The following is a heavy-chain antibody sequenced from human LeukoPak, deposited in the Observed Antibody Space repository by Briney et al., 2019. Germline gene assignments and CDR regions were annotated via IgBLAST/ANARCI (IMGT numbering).Heavy chain of an antibody. CDR3: ARGYTGYVAWFEP. V-gene: IGHV3-66*02. J-gene: IGHJ5*02. CDR2: IYAGGLT. Sequence: PGGSLRLSCAASGFTVSDSYLTWVRQAPGKGLEWVALIYAGGLTYYADSVKGRFTISRDNSRNTMHLQMNSLRSEDTAVYYCARGYTGYVAWFEPWGQGTLVTVSS. D-gene: IGHD5-12*01. CDR1: GFTVSDSY.